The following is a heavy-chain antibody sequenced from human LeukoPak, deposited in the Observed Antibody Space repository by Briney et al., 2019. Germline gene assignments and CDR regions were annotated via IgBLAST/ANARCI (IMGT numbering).Heavy chain of an antibody. J-gene: IGHJ4*02. Sequence: GGSLRLSCAASGFTFSSYWMSWVRQATGKGLEWVANIKQDGSEKYYVDSVKGRFTISRDNAKNSLYLQMNSLRTEDTAVYYCAREVGAHNPYFDYWGQGTLVTVSS. D-gene: IGHD1-26*01. CDR2: IKQDGSEK. V-gene: IGHV3-7*01. CDR1: GFTFSSYW. CDR3: AREVGAHNPYFDY.